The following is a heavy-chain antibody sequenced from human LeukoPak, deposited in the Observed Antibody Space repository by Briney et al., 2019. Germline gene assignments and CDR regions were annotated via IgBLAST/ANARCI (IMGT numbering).Heavy chain of an antibody. J-gene: IGHJ4*02. Sequence: GGSLRLSCAASGFTFSSYAMSWVRQAPGKGLEWVSAISGSGGSTYYADSVKGRFTISRDNSKNTPYLQMNSLRAEDTAVYYCAKSVVVTSTYKHWGQGTLVTVSS. D-gene: IGHD2-21*02. CDR1: GFTFSSYA. V-gene: IGHV3-23*01. CDR3: AKSVVVTSTYKH. CDR2: ISGSGGST.